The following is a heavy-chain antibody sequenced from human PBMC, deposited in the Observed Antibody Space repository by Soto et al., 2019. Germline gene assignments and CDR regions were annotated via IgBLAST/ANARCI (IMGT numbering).Heavy chain of an antibody. CDR3: ARDYYDSSGYLYGMDV. CDR1: GGSISSGDYY. J-gene: IGHJ6*02. Sequence: PSETLSLTCTVSGGSISSGDYYWSWIRQPPGNGLEWIWYIYYSGSTYYNSSLKSRVTISVDTSKNQFSLKLSSVTAADTAVYYCARDYYDSSGYLYGMDVWGQGTTVTVSS. CDR2: IYYSGST. V-gene: IGHV4-30-4*01. D-gene: IGHD3-22*01.